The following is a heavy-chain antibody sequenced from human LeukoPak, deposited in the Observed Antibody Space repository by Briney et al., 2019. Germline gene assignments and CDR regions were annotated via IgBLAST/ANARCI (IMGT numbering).Heavy chain of an antibody. Sequence: SETLSLTCTVSGGSISSYYWSWIRQPPGKGLEWIGYIYYSGSTNYNPSPKSRVTISVDTSKNQFSLKLSSVTAEDTAVYYCARGRPPSSGWYYYWGQGTLVTVSS. V-gene: IGHV4-59*01. J-gene: IGHJ4*02. CDR1: GGSISSYY. CDR2: IYYSGST. D-gene: IGHD6-19*01. CDR3: ARGRPPSSGWYYY.